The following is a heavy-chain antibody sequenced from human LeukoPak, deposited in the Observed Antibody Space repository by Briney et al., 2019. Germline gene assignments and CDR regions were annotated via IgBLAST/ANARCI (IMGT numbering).Heavy chain of an antibody. Sequence: SETLSLTCTVSGGSISSSSYYWGWIRQPPGKGLEWIGSIYYSGSTYYNPSLKSRVTISVDTSKNQFSLKLSSVTAADTAVYYCARDPGAPWDYWGQGTLVTVSS. CDR2: IYYSGST. V-gene: IGHV4-39*07. CDR3: ARDPGAPWDY. J-gene: IGHJ4*02. CDR1: GGSISSSSYY. D-gene: IGHD7-27*01.